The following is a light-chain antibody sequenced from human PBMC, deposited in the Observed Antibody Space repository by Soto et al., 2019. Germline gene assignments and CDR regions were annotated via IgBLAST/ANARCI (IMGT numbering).Light chain of an antibody. CDR1: QSISSW. J-gene: IGKJ5*01. V-gene: IGKV1-5*03. CDR3: QQGYTSSIT. Sequence: DIQMTQSPSTLSAYIGDRVTITCRASQSISSWLAWYQQKPGKAPKLLIYKASSLESGVPSRFSGSGSGTEFTLTISSLQPEDFATYYCQQGYTSSITFGQGTRLAI. CDR2: KAS.